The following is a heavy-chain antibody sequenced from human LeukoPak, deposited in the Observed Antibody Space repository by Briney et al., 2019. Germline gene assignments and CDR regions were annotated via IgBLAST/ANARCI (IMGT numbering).Heavy chain of an antibody. CDR3: ASQASGSYWGSDAFDI. Sequence: SETLSLTCTVPGGSIRSYYWSWIRQPPGKGLEWTGYIYTSGSTNYNPSLKSRVTISIDTSKNQFSLKLSSVTAADTAAYYCASQASGSYWGSDAFDIWGQGTMVTVPS. D-gene: IGHD1-26*01. CDR2: IYTSGST. J-gene: IGHJ3*02. CDR1: GGSIRSYY. V-gene: IGHV4-4*09.